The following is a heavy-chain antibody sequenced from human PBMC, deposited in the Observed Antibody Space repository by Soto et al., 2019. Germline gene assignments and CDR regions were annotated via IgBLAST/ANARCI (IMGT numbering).Heavy chain of an antibody. CDR2: TIPIFGTA. CDR3: ARESGGHYYGMDV. CDR1: GGTFSSYA. V-gene: IGHV1-69*13. D-gene: IGHD3-16*01. Sequence: ASVKVSCKASGGTFSSYAISWVRQAPGQGLEWMGGTIPIFGTANYAQKFQGRVTITADESTSTAYMELSSLRSEDTAVYYCARESGGHYYGMDVWGQGTTVTVSS. J-gene: IGHJ6*02.